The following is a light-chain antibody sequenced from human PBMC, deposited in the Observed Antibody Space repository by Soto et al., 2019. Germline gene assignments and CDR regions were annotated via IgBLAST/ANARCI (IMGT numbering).Light chain of an antibody. J-gene: IGKJ1*01. CDR3: QQYNTWLWT. V-gene: IGKV3-15*01. CDR2: GAS. CDR1: QSVNAN. Sequence: EVVMTXSPATLSVSPGERATLSCRASQSVNANLAWYQQKPGQAPRLLIHGASNRATGIPARFSGGGFGTEFILTISNLQSEDFAVYYCQQYNTWLWTFGQGTKVEI.